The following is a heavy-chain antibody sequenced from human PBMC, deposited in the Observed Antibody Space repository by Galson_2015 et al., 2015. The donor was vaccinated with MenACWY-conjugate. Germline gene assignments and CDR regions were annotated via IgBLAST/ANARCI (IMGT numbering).Heavy chain of an antibody. CDR1: GFTVSANC. V-gene: IGHV3-53*01. CDR2: LCSGTTT. CDR3: ARSTVGYGERWLHP. J-gene: IGHJ5*02. Sequence: SLRLSCAASGFTVSANCMSWVRQAPGKGLEWVSILCSGTTTRYADSVKGRFAISGDDSTNTVYLQMSSLRAEDTAMYYCARSTVGYGERWLHPWGQGIPVTVSS. D-gene: IGHD5-12*01.